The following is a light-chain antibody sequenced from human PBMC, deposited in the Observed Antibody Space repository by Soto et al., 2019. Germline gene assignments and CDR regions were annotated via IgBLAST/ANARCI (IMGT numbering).Light chain of an antibody. CDR1: QGIGSY. V-gene: IGKV1-9*01. Sequence: DIQLTQSPSFLSTSVGDKVTITCRASQGIGSYLAWYQQKPGKAPKFLICLASTLQSGVPSRFSGTGSGTEFNLTISNLQPEDFATYYCQQLNAYPLTFGGGTKVEIK. CDR2: LAS. CDR3: QQLNAYPLT. J-gene: IGKJ4*01.